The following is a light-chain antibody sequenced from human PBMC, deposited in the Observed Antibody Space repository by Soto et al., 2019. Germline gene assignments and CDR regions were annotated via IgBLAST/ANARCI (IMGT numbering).Light chain of an antibody. CDR3: QQRSNWQVT. Sequence: EIVLTQSPATLSLPPGERATLSSRASQSVSSYLAWYQQKPGQSPRLLIYDASNRAPGIPARFSGSGSGTDFTLTISSLEPEDCAVYYCQQRSNWQVTFGGGTKVEIK. CDR2: DAS. J-gene: IGKJ4*01. CDR1: QSVSSY. V-gene: IGKV3-11*01.